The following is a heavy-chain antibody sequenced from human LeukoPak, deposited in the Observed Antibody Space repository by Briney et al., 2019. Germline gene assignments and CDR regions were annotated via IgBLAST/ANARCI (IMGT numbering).Heavy chain of an antibody. CDR1: GFTFSSYS. J-gene: IGHJ6*02. Sequence: GRSLRLSCAASGFTFSSYSMQWVRQAPGKGLEWVAVISHDGSNKDYADSVKGRITISRDNSKKTLYLQMNSLRVEDTAMYYCARDAGGFRLGELYHYYYYGMDVWGQGTPVTVSS. CDR2: ISHDGSNK. D-gene: IGHD3-16*01. V-gene: IGHV3-30*04. CDR3: ARDAGGFRLGELYHYYYYGMDV.